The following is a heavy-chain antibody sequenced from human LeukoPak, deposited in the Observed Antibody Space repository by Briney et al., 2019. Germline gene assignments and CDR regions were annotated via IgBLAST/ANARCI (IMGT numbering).Heavy chain of an antibody. V-gene: IGHV3-23*01. Sequence: GGSLRLPCAASGFTFSSYAMSWVRQAPGKGLEWVSAISGSGGSTYYADSVKGRFTISRDNSKNTLYLQMNSLRAEDTAVYYCAKQTYYDILTGYYSWFDPWGQGTLVTVSS. CDR1: GFTFSSYA. CDR2: ISGSGGST. D-gene: IGHD3-9*01. CDR3: AKQTYYDILTGYYSWFDP. J-gene: IGHJ5*02.